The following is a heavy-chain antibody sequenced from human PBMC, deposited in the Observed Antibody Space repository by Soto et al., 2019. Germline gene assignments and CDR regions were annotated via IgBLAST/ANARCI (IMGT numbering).Heavy chain of an antibody. CDR3: ARNTHRRVVVVAARTYYGMDV. CDR1: GYTFTSYG. V-gene: IGHV1-18*01. Sequence: QVQLVQSGAEVKNSGASVKVSCKASGYTFTSYGFSWVRQAPGQGLEWMGWISASNGNTNYAQKLQGRVTMTTDTSTGTAYMELRSLRSDDTATYYCARNTHRRVVVVAARTYYGMDVWGQGTTVTVSS. CDR2: ISASNGNT. J-gene: IGHJ6*02. D-gene: IGHD2-15*01.